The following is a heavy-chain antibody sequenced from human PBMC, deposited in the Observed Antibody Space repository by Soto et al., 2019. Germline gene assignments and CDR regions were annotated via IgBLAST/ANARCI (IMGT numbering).Heavy chain of an antibody. Sequence: QVQLQQWGAGLLKPSETLSLTCAVYGGSFSGYYWSWIRQPPGKGLEWIGEINHSGSTNYNPSLKIGFTLSGSPSKIQFPLMLSLVTAPETLVHYCARGIGGRTSRRNPPRRYFDLWGRGTLVTVSS. J-gene: IGHJ2*01. V-gene: IGHV4-34*01. CDR2: INHSGST. CDR3: ARGIGGRTSRRNPPRRYFDL. D-gene: IGHD2-2*01. CDR1: GGSFSGYY.